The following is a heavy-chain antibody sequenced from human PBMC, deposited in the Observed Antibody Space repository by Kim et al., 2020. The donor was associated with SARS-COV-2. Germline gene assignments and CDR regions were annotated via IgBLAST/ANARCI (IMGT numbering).Heavy chain of an antibody. V-gene: IGHV3-23*01. D-gene: IGHD2-15*01. CDR2: ISESADIT. CDR1: GFTFRSFA. J-gene: IGHJ4*02. Sequence: GGSLRLSCAASGFTFRSFAMSWVRQAPGKGLEWVSAISESADITNYADSVKGRFTISRDNSKNTLFLQMNSLRADDTAVYYCAKRIGTVAGKSQFYFDSWGQGTLVTVSP. CDR3: AKRIGTVAGKSQFYFDS.